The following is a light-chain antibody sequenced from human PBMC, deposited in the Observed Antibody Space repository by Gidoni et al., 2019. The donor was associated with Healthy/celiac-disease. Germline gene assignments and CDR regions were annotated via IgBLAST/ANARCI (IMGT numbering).Light chain of an antibody. CDR1: QSVSSN. CDR3: QQYNNWPPYT. J-gene: IGKJ2*01. Sequence: EIVLPQSPPTLSVSPGERATLSCRASQSVSSNLAWYQQKPGQAPRLLIYGASTRAPGIPARFSGSGSGTEFTLTISSLQSEDFAVYYCQQYNNWPPYTFGQGTKLEIK. CDR2: GAS. V-gene: IGKV3-15*01.